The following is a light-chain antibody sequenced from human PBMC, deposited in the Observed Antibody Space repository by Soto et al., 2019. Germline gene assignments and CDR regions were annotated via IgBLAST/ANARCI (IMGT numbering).Light chain of an antibody. CDR2: DVS. J-gene: IGLJ1*01. CDR1: SSDVGAYKY. Sequence: QSVLTQPASVSGSPGQSITISCTGTSSDVGAYKYVSWFQQHPGKAPKLMIFDVSSRPSGVSDRFSGSKSGNTASLTISGLQAEDEADYYCHSYTSRNTYVFGTGTKVT. CDR3: HSYTSRNTYV. V-gene: IGLV2-14*03.